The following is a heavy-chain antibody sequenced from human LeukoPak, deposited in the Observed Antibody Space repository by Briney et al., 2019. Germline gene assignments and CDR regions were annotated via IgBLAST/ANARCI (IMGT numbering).Heavy chain of an antibody. J-gene: IGHJ4*02. CDR2: ISGHSGST. CDR1: GFTFSSYA. V-gene: IGHV3-23*01. Sequence: GGTLRLSCAASGFTFSSYAVSWGRQAPGRKVQGVSGISGHSGSTYCAASVKGRVTISRDNSKNTLYLQMNSLRAEDTALYYCAKDRSCTNDICHGDFDDWGQGILVTASS. CDR3: AKDRSCTNDICHGDFDD. D-gene: IGHD2-8*01.